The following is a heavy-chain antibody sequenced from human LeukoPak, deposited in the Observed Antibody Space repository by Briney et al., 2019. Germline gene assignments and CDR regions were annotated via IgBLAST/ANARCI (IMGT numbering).Heavy chain of an antibody. J-gene: IGHJ6*02. CDR3: AADRGDFWSGYQVDYYYYGMDV. Sequence: GGSLRLSCVASGFSFSDSAIHWVRQASGKGLDWVGRIRGKADTYATIYAASVRGWFTISRDDSKNTAYLQMNSLKTEDTAVYYCAADRGDFWSGYQVDYYYYGMDVWGQGTTVTVSS. D-gene: IGHD3-3*01. CDR1: GFSFSDSA. V-gene: IGHV3-73*01. CDR2: IRGKADTYAT.